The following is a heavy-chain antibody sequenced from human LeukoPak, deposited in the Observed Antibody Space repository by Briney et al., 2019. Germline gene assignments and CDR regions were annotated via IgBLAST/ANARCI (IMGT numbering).Heavy chain of an antibody. V-gene: IGHV1-2*02. J-gene: IGHJ4*02. CDR3: ARFRKWFGESLFDY. CDR1: GYTFTGYY. D-gene: IGHD3-10*01. CDR2: INPNSGGT. Sequence: ASVKVSCKASGYTFTGYYMHWVRQAPGQGLEWMGWINPNSGGTNYAQKFQGRVTMTRDTSISTAYMELSRLRSDDTAVYYCARFRKWFGESLFDYWGQGTLVTVSS.